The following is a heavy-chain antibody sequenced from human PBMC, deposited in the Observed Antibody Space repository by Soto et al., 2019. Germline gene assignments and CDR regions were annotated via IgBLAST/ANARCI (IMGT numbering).Heavy chain of an antibody. J-gene: IGHJ4*02. V-gene: IGHV3-23*01. CDR1: GFTFSSYA. Sequence: GGSLRLSCAASGFTFSSYAMSWVRQAPGKGLEWVSAISGSGGSTYYADSVKGRFTISRDNSKNTLYLQMNSLRAEDTAVYYCAKDIRTGSSSPPPPYFDYWGQGTLVTVSS. CDR3: AKDIRTGSSSPPPPYFDY. D-gene: IGHD6-6*01. CDR2: ISGSGGST.